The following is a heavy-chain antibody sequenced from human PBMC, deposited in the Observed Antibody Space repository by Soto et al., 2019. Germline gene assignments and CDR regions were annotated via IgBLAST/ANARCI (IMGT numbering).Heavy chain of an antibody. CDR1: GYTFTSYG. CDR3: ARDRAGYDIGWFDP. V-gene: IGHV1-18*01. J-gene: IGHJ5*02. CDR2: ISAYNGNT. D-gene: IGHD3-9*01. Sequence: ASVKVSWKASGYTFTSYGISWVRQAPGQGLEWMGWISAYNGNTNYAQKLQGRVTMTTDTSTSTAYMELRSLRSDDTAVYYCARDRAGYDIGWFDPWGQGTLVTVSS.